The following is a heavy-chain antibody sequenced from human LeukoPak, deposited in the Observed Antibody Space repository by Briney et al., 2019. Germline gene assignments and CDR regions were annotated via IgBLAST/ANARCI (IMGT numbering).Heavy chain of an antibody. CDR1: GFTFSSYS. J-gene: IGHJ4*02. Sequence: GGSLRLSCAASGFTFSSYSMNWVRQAPGKGLEWVSYISSSSSYIYYADSVKGRFTISRDNAKNSLYVQINSLRAEDTAVYYCVRDLNWAFDYWGQGTLVTVSS. D-gene: IGHD3-16*01. V-gene: IGHV3-21*01. CDR2: ISSSSSYI. CDR3: VRDLNWAFDY.